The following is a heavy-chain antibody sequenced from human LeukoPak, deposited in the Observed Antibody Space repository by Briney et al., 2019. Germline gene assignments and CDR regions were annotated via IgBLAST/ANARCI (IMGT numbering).Heavy chain of an antibody. V-gene: IGHV3-30*02. J-gene: IGHJ6*03. D-gene: IGHD4-17*01. CDR1: GFTFSSYG. Sequence: GGSLRLSCAASGFTFSSYGMHWVRQAPGKGLEWVAFIRYDGSNKYYADSVKGRFTISRDNSKNTLYLQMNSLRAEDTAVYYCAKAYGDYVESPYYYYYYMDVWGKGTTVTVSS. CDR3: AKAYGDYVESPYYYYYYMDV. CDR2: IRYDGSNK.